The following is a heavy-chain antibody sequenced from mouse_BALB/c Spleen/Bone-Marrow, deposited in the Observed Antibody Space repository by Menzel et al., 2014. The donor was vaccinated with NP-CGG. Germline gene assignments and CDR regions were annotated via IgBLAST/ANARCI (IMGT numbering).Heavy chain of an antibody. D-gene: IGHD1-1*02. CDR2: INPSSGYT. Sequence: VQLMESAAELARPGASVKMSCKASGYTFTSYTMHWVKQRPGQGLEWIGYINPSSGYTEYNQKFKDKTTLTADKSSSTAYMQLSSLTSEDSAVYYCAREEWSSGFAYWGQGTPVTVSA. CDR1: GYTFTSYT. J-gene: IGHJ3*01. V-gene: IGHV1-4*02. CDR3: AREEWSSGFAY.